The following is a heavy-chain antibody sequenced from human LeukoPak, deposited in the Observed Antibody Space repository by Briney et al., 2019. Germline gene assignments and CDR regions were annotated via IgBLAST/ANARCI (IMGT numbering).Heavy chain of an antibody. CDR3: ARVWSSGYTKDY. D-gene: IGHD3-22*01. V-gene: IGHV3-48*04. J-gene: IGHJ4*02. CDR1: GFTFSSYS. Sequence: GGSLRLSCAASGFTFSSYSIDWVRQAPGKGLEWLSYVSSSSSTIYYADSVKGRFTISRDNAKNSVYLQMNSLRAEDTAVYYCARVWSSGYTKDYWGQGTLVTVSS. CDR2: VSSSSSTI.